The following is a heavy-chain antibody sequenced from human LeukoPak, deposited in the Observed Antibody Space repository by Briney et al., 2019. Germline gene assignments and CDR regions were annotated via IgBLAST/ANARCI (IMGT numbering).Heavy chain of an antibody. CDR3: ARGTGEDYGGNSDY. J-gene: IGHJ4*02. CDR2: INHSGST. Sequence: PSETLSLTCAVYGGSFSGYYWSWIRQPPGKGLEWIGEINHSGSTNYNPSLKSRVTISVDTSKNQFSLKLSSVTAADTAVYYCARGTGEDYGGNSDYWGQGTLVTVSS. D-gene: IGHD4-23*01. CDR1: GGSFSGYY. V-gene: IGHV4-34*01.